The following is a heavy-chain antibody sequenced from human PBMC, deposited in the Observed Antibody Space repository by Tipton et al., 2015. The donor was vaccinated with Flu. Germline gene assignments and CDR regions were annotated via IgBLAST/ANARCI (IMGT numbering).Heavy chain of an antibody. Sequence: TLSLTCDVSGYSITSGYYWGWIRQPPGKGLEWIGNIHHSGSAFYNPSLKSRVTISVDASKNQFSLRLTSVTAADTAVYYCARDQGFGDGLTYDYYVMDVWGQGATVTVSS. J-gene: IGHJ6*02. V-gene: IGHV4-38-2*02. D-gene: IGHD3-10*01. CDR1: GYSITSGYY. CDR3: ARDQGFGDGLTYDYYVMDV. CDR2: IHHSGSA.